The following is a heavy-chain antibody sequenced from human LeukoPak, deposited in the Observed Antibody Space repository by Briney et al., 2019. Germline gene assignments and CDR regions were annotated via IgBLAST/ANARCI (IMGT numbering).Heavy chain of an antibody. CDR1: GYTFTGYY. CDR2: INPNSGGT. J-gene: IGHJ4*02. Sequence: ASVKVSCKASGYTFTGYYMHWLRQAPGQGLEWMGRINPNSGGTNYAQKFQGRVTMTRDTSISTAYMELSRLRSDDTAVYYCARVPDLTGPDYWGQGTLVTVSS. V-gene: IGHV1-2*06. CDR3: ARVPDLTGPDY. D-gene: IGHD3-9*01.